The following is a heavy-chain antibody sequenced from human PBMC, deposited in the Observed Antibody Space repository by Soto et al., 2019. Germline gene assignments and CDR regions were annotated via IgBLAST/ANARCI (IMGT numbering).Heavy chain of an antibody. J-gene: IGHJ4*02. CDR1: GYNFINYG. Sequence: QVHLVQSGVEVKKPGASVKVSCKASGYNFINYGITWVRQAPGQGLEWMGWIRVHNGNANYAQKLQGRVTMTTDTSTSTAYMELRSLRPDDTAVYYGVRDLDGSGSYYTDYWGPGTLVIGSS. CDR2: IRVHNGNA. V-gene: IGHV1-18*01. CDR3: VRDLDGSGSYYTDY. D-gene: IGHD3-10*01.